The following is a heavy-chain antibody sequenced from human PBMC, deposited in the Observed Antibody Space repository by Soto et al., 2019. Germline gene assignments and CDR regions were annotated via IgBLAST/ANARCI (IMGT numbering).Heavy chain of an antibody. CDR1: GYTFTSYY. CDR3: ARDTPDYYDSSGYYPPSPDY. CDR2: INPSGGST. V-gene: IGHV1-46*01. J-gene: IGHJ4*02. D-gene: IGHD3-22*01. Sequence: ASVKVSCKASGYTFTSYYMHWVRQAPGQGLEWMGIINPSGGSTSYAQKFQGRVTMTRDTSTSTVYMELSSLRSEDTAVYYCARDTPDYYDSSGYYPPSPDYWGQGTLVTVSS.